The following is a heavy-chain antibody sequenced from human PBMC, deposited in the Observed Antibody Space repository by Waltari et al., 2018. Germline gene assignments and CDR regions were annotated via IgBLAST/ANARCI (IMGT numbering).Heavy chain of an antibody. J-gene: IGHJ6*02. V-gene: IGHV1-2*02. CDR1: GYTFTGYY. D-gene: IGHD1-26*01. Sequence: QVQLVQSGAEVKKPGASVKVSCKASGYTFTGYYMHWVRQAPGQGLEWMGWINPNSGGTNYAQKFQGRVTMTRDTSISTAYMELSRLRSDDTAVYYCARVRDRAGGIVLGRLGYYGMDVWGQGTTVTVSS. CDR3: ARVRDRAGGIVLGRLGYYGMDV. CDR2: INPNSGGT.